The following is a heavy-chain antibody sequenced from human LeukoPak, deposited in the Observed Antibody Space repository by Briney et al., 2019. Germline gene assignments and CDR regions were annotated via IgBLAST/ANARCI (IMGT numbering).Heavy chain of an antibody. Sequence: ASGTLSLTCAVYGGSFSGYYWSWIRQPPGKGLEWIGEINHSGSTNYNPSLKSRVTISVDTSKNQFSLKLSSVTAADTAVYYCARDLAARSLWDYWGQGTLVTVSS. D-gene: IGHD6-6*01. CDR2: INHSGST. CDR1: GGSFSGYY. V-gene: IGHV4-34*01. CDR3: ARDLAARSLWDY. J-gene: IGHJ4*02.